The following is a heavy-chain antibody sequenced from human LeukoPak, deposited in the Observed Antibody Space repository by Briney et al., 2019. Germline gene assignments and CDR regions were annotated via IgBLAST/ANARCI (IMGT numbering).Heavy chain of an antibody. CDR1: GFTLSNYW. V-gene: IGHV3-7*01. CDR2: IKQDGSEK. CDR3: ARDPRGFTFVGMDV. Sequence: PGGSLRLSCAASGFTLSNYWMSRVRQAQGKGLEWVANIKQDGSEKYYVDSVKGRFTISRDNAKSSLYLQMNSLRAEDTAVYYCARDPRGFTFVGMDVWGKGTTVTVSS. J-gene: IGHJ6*04. D-gene: IGHD3-16*01.